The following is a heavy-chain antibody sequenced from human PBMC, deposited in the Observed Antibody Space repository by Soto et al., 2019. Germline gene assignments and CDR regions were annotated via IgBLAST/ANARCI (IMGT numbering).Heavy chain of an antibody. J-gene: IGHJ6*02. CDR1: GYTFTSYD. V-gene: IGHV1-8*01. D-gene: IGHD3-10*01. CDR3: AREGGTLRWFGELIYGMDV. CDR2: MNPNSGNT. Sequence: QVQLVQSGAEVKKPGASVKVSCKASGYTFTSYDINWVRQATGQGLEWMGWMNPNSGNTGYAQKFQGRVTMTRNTSISRADLELSSLRSEETAVYCCAREGGTLRWFGELIYGMDVWGQGTTVTVSS.